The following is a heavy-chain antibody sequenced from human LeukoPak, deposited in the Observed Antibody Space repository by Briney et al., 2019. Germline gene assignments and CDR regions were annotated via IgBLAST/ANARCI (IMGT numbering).Heavy chain of an antibody. CDR1: GFTFSSYA. CDR3: ARDLNPDCSGGSCYGDH. D-gene: IGHD2-15*01. V-gene: IGHV3-23*01. CDR2: ISGSGGST. J-gene: IGHJ4*02. Sequence: GGSLRPSCVVSGFTFSSYAMSWVRQAPGKGLEWVSGISGSGGSTYHADSVKGRFTVARDNSKNTLYLQMNSLRTEDTAVYYCARDLNPDCSGGSCYGDHWGQGTLVTVSS.